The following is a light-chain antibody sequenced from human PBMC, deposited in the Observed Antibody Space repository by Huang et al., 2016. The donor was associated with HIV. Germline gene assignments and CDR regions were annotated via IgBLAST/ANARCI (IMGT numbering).Light chain of an antibody. CDR1: QNVLSNFNNKNY. CDR2: WTS. Sequence: DIVMTQSPDSLAVSLGERATINCKSSQNVLSNFNNKNYGAWYQKKPGQPPKLLVYWTSTREAEVPDRFSGSGSGTDFTLTISSLQAADVAVYYCQQYYTIPYTFGQGTKVEIK. CDR3: QQYYTIPYT. V-gene: IGKV4-1*01. J-gene: IGKJ2*01.